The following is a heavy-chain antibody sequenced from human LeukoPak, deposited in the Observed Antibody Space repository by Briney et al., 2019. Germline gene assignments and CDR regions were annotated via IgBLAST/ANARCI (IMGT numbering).Heavy chain of an antibody. CDR3: VGHLPYSNYCNY. CDR2: IYYSGST. J-gene: IGHJ4*02. D-gene: IGHD4-11*01. V-gene: IGHV4-39*01. Sequence: ASETLSLTCTVSGGSISSSSYYWGWIRQPPGKGLEGIASIYYSGSTYYNPSLKRRVTISVDTSRNQFSLKLNSVTAADTAVYYCVGHLPYSNYCNYWGQGPLVTVSS. CDR1: GGSISSSSYY.